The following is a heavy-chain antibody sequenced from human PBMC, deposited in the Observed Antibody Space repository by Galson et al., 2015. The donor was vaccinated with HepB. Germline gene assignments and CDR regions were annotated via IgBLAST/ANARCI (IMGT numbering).Heavy chain of an antibody. D-gene: IGHD1-1*01. CDR1: GGSFSAYY. CDR3: ARSHDNYYYYYMDV. CDR2: INHSGSA. V-gene: IGHV4-34*01. Sequence: LSLTCAVSGGSFSAYYWTWIRQPPGKGPEWIGEINHSGSANYNPSLKSRVTISVDTSKSQLSLKLNSVTAADTAVYYCARSHDNYYYYYMDVWGEGTTVTVSS. J-gene: IGHJ6*03.